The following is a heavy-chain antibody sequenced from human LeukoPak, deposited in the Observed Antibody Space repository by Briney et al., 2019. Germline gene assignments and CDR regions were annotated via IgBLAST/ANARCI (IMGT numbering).Heavy chain of an antibody. D-gene: IGHD1-26*01. Sequence: GRCLGLSCAASGITFSSFWMHCVRHAPGKGLVWVSRINSDGSSTSYVDSVKGRFTISRDNAKNTLYLQMNSLRAEDTAVYYCARGWMGRDDYWGQGTQVTVSS. CDR2: INSDGSST. CDR3: ARGWMGRDDY. J-gene: IGHJ4*02. CDR1: GITFSSFW. V-gene: IGHV3-74*01.